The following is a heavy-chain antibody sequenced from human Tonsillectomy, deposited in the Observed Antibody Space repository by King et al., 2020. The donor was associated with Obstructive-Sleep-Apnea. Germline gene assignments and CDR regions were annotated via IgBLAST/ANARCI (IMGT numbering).Heavy chain of an antibody. V-gene: IGHV4-34*01. CDR3: ARVPSKYYFDY. Sequence: VQLQQWGAGLLKPSETLSLTCAVYGGSFSGYYWSWIRQPPGKGLEWIGEINHSGSTNYNPSLKSRVTISVDTSKNPFSLKLSSVTAADTAVYYCARVPSKYYFDYWGQGTLVTVSS. J-gene: IGHJ4*02. CDR2: INHSGST. CDR1: GGSFSGYY.